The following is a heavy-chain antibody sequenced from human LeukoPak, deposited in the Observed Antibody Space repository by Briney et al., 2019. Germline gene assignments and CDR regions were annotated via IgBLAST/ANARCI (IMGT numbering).Heavy chain of an antibody. CDR3: ARDRITMVRGVTHLCLFDP. J-gene: IGHJ5*02. CDR1: GYTFTGYY. Sequence: ASVKVSCKASGYTFTGYYMHWVRQAPGQGLEWMGWINPNSGGTNYAQNFQGRVTMTRDTSISTAYMELSRLRSDDTAVYYCARDRITMVRGVTHLCLFDPWGQGTLVTVSS. D-gene: IGHD3-10*01. CDR2: INPNSGGT. V-gene: IGHV1-2*02.